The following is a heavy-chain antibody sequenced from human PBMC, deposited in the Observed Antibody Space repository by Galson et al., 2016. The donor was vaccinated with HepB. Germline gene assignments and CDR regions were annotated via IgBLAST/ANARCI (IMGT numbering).Heavy chain of an antibody. CDR2: MFPSGKI. CDR3: AGVEGVVRGVMGYYYYGMDV. J-gene: IGHJ6*02. Sequence: ETLSLTCAVSGGSINNTNWWTWVRKPPGKGLEWIGEMFPSGKINYNPSLQTRVTISLDRSKSQFSLKLTSVAAADTAVYCCAGVEGVVRGVMGYYYYGMDVWGQGTTVIVSS. CDR1: GGSINNTNW. D-gene: IGHD3-10*01. V-gene: IGHV4-4*01.